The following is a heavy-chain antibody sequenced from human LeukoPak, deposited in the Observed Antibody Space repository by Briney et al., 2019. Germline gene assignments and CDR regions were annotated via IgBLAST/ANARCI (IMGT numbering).Heavy chain of an antibody. V-gene: IGHV4-4*02. J-gene: IGHJ4*02. CDR1: GGSISSSNW. Sequence: SETLSLTCAVSGGSISSSNWWSWVRQPPGKGLEWIGEIYHSGSTNYNPSLKSRVTISVDKSKNQFSLKLSSVTAADTAVYYCASSGLRLGELSFDYWGQGTLVTVYS. D-gene: IGHD3-16*02. CDR3: ASSGLRLGELSFDY. CDR2: IYHSGST.